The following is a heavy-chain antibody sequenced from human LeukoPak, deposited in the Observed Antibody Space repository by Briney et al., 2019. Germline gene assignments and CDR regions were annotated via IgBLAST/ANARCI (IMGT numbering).Heavy chain of an antibody. V-gene: IGHV3-23*01. D-gene: IGHD3-10*01. J-gene: IGHJ4*02. CDR2: ISGSGGST. CDR1: GFTFSNYG. CDR3: ARDLGAMVRRTNTYYFDY. Sequence: GGSLRLSCAASGFTFSNYGMTWVRQAPGKGLEWVSGISGSGGSTYYADSVKGRFTISRDNSKNTLYLQMNSLRAEDTAVYYCARDLGAMVRRTNTYYFDYWGQGTLVTVSS.